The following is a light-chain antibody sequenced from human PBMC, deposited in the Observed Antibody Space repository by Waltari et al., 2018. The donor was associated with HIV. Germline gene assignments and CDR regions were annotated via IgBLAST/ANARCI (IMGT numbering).Light chain of an antibody. CDR3: QQRSNWPPEYT. CDR2: DAS. CDR1: QSVSSY. V-gene: IGKV3-11*01. Sequence: EIVLTQSPATLSFSPGERATLSGRASQSVSSYLAWYQQKPGQAPRLLIYDASNRATGIPARFSGSGSGTDFTLTISSLEPEDFAVYYCQQRSNWPPEYTFGQGTKLEIK. J-gene: IGKJ2*01.